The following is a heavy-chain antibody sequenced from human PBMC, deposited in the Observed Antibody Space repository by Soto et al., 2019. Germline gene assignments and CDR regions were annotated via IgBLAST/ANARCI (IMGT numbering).Heavy chain of an antibody. CDR3: ARCIQGDYYYGMDV. Sequence: QAQLVQSGAEVRKPGASVKVSCKASGYTFYSHSISWVRQAPGQGLEWMGRINADYGNTQYAQKFRGRVTMTTDKSTTTVYMELTKLRSDDTAVYYCARCIQGDYYYGMDVWGQGTTVTVSS. J-gene: IGHJ6*02. CDR2: INADYGNT. D-gene: IGHD5-18*01. CDR1: GYTFYSHS. V-gene: IGHV1-18*01.